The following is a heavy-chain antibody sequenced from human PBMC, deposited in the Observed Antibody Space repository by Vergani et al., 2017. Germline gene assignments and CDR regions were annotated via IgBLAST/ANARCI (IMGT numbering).Heavy chain of an antibody. V-gene: IGHV2-5*01. Sequence: QITLKESGPTLVKPTQTLTLTCTFSGFSLSTSGVGVGWIRQPPGKALEWLALIYWNDDKRYSPSLKSRLTITKDTPKNQVVLTMTNMDPVDTATYYCAHSRDFWSGYYLGYWGQGTLVTVSS. CDR1: GFSLSTSGVG. D-gene: IGHD3-3*01. CDR2: IYWNDDK. J-gene: IGHJ4*02. CDR3: AHSRDFWSGYYLGY.